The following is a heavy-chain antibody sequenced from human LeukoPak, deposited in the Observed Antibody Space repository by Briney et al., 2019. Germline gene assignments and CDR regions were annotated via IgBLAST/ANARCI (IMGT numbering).Heavy chain of an antibody. CDR2: INAGNGNT. CDR1: GYTFTSYA. V-gene: IGHV1-3*01. CDR3: AAKMVRGVISYYGMDV. Sequence: ASVKVSCKASGYTFTSYAMHWVRQAPGQRLEWMGWINAGNGNTKYSQKFQGRVTITRDTSASTAYMELSSLRSEDTAVYYCAAKMVRGVISYYGMDVWGKGTTVTVSS. D-gene: IGHD3-10*01. J-gene: IGHJ6*04.